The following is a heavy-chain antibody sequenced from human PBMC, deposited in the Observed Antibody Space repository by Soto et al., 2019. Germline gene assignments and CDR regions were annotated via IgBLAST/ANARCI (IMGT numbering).Heavy chain of an antibody. J-gene: IGHJ4*02. CDR3: ARALYCTNGVCYYFDY. V-gene: IGHV1-2*04. CDR2: INPNSGGT. Sequence: ASVKVSCKASGYTFTGYYMHWVRQAPGQGLEWMGWINPNSGGTNYAQKFQGWVTMTRDTSISPAYMELSRLRSDDTAVYYCARALYCTNGVCYYFDYWGQGTLVTVSS. D-gene: IGHD2-8*01. CDR1: GYTFTGYY.